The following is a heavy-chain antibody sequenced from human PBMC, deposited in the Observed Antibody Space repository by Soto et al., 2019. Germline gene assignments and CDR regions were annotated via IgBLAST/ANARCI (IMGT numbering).Heavy chain of an antibody. D-gene: IGHD3-10*01. CDR3: ARSRITMVRGVIMTPAFDI. CDR1: GGTFSSYA. CDR2: IIPIFGTA. J-gene: IGHJ3*02. Sequence: ASVKVSCKASGGTFSSYAISWVRQAPGQGLEWMGGIIPIFGTANYAQKFQGRVTITADKSTSTAYMELSSLRSEDTAVYYCARSRITMVRGVIMTPAFDIWGQGTMVTVSS. V-gene: IGHV1-69*06.